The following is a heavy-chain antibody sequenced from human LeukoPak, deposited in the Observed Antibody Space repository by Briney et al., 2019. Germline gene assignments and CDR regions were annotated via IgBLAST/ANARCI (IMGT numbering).Heavy chain of an antibody. CDR3: ARAGHCSGGSCYSSYYYYGMDV. J-gene: IGHJ6*02. Sequence: WASVKVSCKASGYTFTSYGISWVRQAPGQGLEWMGWISAYNGNTNYAQKLQGRVTMTTDTSTSTAYMELRSLRSDDTAVYYCARAGHCSGGSCYSSYYYYGMDVWGQGTTVTVSS. CDR2: ISAYNGNT. D-gene: IGHD2-15*01. V-gene: IGHV1-18*01. CDR1: GYTFTSYG.